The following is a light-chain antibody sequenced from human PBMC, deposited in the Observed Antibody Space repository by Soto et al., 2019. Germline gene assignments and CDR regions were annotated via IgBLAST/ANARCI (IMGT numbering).Light chain of an antibody. Sequence: SVLTQPPSSSGTPGQKVAISCSGSSSNIGRNTVSWYRHLPGRAPQLVIYNDNERPSGVPDRFSGSKSGPSASLAISGLQSDDEADYLCASGDDGLSASYVFGTRTKVTVL. V-gene: IGLV1-44*01. CDR1: SSNIGRNT. CDR3: ASGDDGLSASYV. CDR2: NDN. J-gene: IGLJ1*01.